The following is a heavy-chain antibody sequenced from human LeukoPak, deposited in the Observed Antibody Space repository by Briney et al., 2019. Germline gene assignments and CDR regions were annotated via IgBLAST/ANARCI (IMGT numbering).Heavy chain of an antibody. CDR2: IYYSGSP. J-gene: IGHJ5*02. Sequence: SETLSLTCTVPGGSISSSSYYWGWIRQPPGKGLEWIGSIYYSGSPYYNPSLKSRVTISVDTSKNQFSLKLSSVTAADTAVYYCAGDTYYYGSGSFNWFDPWGQGTLVTVSS. CDR1: GGSISSSSYY. D-gene: IGHD3-10*01. CDR3: AGDTYYYGSGSFNWFDP. V-gene: IGHV4-39*01.